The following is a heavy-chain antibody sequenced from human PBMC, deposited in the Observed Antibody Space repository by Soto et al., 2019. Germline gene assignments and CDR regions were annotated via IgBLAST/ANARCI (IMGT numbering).Heavy chain of an antibody. Sequence: QVQLVESGGGVVRPGRSLRLSCAASGFTVSSYGIHWVRQPPGKGLEWVAVISYDGSHKFYAASVKGRFTLSRDVSKGTLYLQMNSLRAEDTAVYYCAKAMFPRTVLGSSPAWCDYWGPGTLRTVSS. CDR1: GFTVSSYG. V-gene: IGHV3-30*18. CDR3: AKAMFPRTVLGSSPAWCDY. J-gene: IGHJ4*02. CDR2: ISYDGSHK. D-gene: IGHD2-2*01.